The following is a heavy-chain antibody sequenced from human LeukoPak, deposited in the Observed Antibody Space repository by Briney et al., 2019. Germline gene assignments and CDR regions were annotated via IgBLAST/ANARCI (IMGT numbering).Heavy chain of an antibody. Sequence: PGGSLRLSCAASGFTFSSYGMHRVRQAPGKGLEWVAVISYDGSNKYYADSVKGRFTISRDNSKNTLYLQMNSLRAEDTAVYYCAKDRSLRVNGMDVWGQGTTVTVSS. CDR2: ISYDGSNK. D-gene: IGHD1-26*01. CDR3: AKDRSLRVNGMDV. J-gene: IGHJ6*02. CDR1: GFTFSSYG. V-gene: IGHV3-30*18.